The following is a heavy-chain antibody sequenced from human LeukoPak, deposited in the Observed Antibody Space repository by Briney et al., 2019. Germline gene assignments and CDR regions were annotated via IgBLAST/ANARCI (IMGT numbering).Heavy chain of an antibody. J-gene: IGHJ4*02. CDR1: GFTFSSYA. CDR2: ISGSGGST. Sequence: PGGSLRLSCAASGFTFSSYAMSWVRQAPGKGLEWVSAISGSGGSTYYADSVKGRFTISRDNSKSTLYLQMNSLRAEDTAVYYCAKDPSYMVVNLYFDCWGQGTLVTVSS. V-gene: IGHV3-23*01. CDR3: AKDPSYMVVNLYFDC. D-gene: IGHD2-15*01.